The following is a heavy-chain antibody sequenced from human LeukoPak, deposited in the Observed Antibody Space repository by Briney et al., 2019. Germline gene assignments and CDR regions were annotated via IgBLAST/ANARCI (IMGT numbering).Heavy chain of an antibody. V-gene: IGHV1-3*01. D-gene: IGHD3-9*01. CDR3: ARAIRYYDILTGYSPYYFDY. J-gene: IGHJ4*02. CDR1: GYTFTSYA. CDR2: INAGNGNT. Sequence: GASVKVSCKASGYTFTSYAMHWVRQAPGQRLEWMGWINAGNGNTKYSQKFQGRVTITRDTSASTAYMELSSLRSEDTAVYYCARAIRYYDILTGYSPYYFDYWGQGTLVTASS.